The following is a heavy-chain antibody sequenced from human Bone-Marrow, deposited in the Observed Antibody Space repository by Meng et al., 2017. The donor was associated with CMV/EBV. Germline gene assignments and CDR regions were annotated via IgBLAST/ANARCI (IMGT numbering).Heavy chain of an antibody. CDR1: TFTFSTYT. D-gene: IGHD4-11*01. CDR3: AKIGDYSNYFDY. Sequence: CVVSTFTFSTYTMSWVRQAPGKGLEWVSAISGSGDYTYYADSVRGRFTISRDNSRNTLYLQMNSLSADDTAPYYCAKIGDYSNYFDYWGQGTLVTVSS. CDR2: ISGSGDYT. V-gene: IGHV3-23*01. J-gene: IGHJ4*02.